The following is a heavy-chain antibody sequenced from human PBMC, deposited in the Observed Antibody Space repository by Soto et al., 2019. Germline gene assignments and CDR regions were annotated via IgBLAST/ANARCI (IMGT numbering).Heavy chain of an antibody. J-gene: IGHJ4*02. CDR3: ARRLTSTVSALGY. Sequence: QVHLVESGGGVVQPGKSLRLSCTASGLTFSSYAVHWVRQAPGKGLEWVSVISGDGGNKYFAESVRGRFLISRDNYKNTVYLQMNSLRHEDTAVYFCARRLTSTVSALGYWGQGTLVTVSS. CDR2: ISGDGGNK. V-gene: IGHV3-30-3*01. D-gene: IGHD6-19*01. CDR1: GLTFSSYA.